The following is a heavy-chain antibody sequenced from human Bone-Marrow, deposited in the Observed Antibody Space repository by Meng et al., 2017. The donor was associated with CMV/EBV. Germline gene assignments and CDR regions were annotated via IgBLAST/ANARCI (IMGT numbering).Heavy chain of an antibody. D-gene: IGHD6-6*01. CDR2: IRSKAYGGTT. CDR1: GFTFGDYA. Sequence: GESLKISCTASGFTFGDYAMSWVRQAPGKGLEWVGFIRSKAYGGTTEYAASVKGRFTISRDDSKSIAYLQMNSLKTEDTAVYYCTRDSPSSGIAERPSNWGQGHRVTGCS. J-gene: IGHJ4*02. V-gene: IGHV3-49*04. CDR3: TRDSPSSGIAERPSN.